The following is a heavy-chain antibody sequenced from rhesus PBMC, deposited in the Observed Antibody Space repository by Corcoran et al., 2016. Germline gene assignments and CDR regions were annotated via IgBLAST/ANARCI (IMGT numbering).Heavy chain of an antibody. Sequence: QLQPQESGPGLVKPSETLSLTCVVLGGSIRSNYGSRIRKPPGMGLEWIGRIAARSGSTDYNPSFKSRVTISIDTSKNQFSLKLSSVTAADTAFYYCSRGYVLGDWIVGRFDVWGPGVLVTVSS. CDR3: SRGYVLGDWIVGRFDV. CDR1: GGSIRSNY. V-gene: IGHV4-173*01. D-gene: IGHD2-15*01. J-gene: IGHJ5-1*01. CDR2: IAARSGST.